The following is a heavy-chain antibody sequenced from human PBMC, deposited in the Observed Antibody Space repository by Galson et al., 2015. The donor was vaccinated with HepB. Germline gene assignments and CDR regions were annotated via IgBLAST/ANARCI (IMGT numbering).Heavy chain of an antibody. Sequence: SLRLSCAGSGFTFGRYDMHWVRQGIGKGLEWVSGIGTAGDPYYADSVEGRFTISREKAKKSFYLQMNSLRAGDTAVYYCARGGDVGGLDVWGKGTTVIVSS. D-gene: IGHD5-24*01. CDR3: ARGGDVGGLDV. CDR1: GFTFGRYD. CDR2: IGTAGDP. J-gene: IGHJ6*04. V-gene: IGHV3-13*05.